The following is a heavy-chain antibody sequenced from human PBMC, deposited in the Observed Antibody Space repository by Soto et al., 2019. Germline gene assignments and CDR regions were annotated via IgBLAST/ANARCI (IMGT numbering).Heavy chain of an antibody. V-gene: IGHV1-46*01. CDR1: GYTFTSYY. CDR3: ARDLLGGRGNITYYYDSSGHSLGYYFDY. D-gene: IGHD3-22*01. Sequence: ASVKVSCKASGYTFTSYYMHWVRQAPGQGLEWMGIINPSGGSTSYAQKFQGRVTMTRDTSTSTVYMELSSLRSEDTAVYYCARDLLGGRGNITYYYDSSGHSLGYYFDYWGQGTLVTVSS. J-gene: IGHJ4*02. CDR2: INPSGGST.